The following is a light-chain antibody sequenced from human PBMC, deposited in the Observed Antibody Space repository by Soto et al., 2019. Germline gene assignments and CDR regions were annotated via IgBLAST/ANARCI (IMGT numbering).Light chain of an antibody. J-gene: IGKJ4*01. CDR1: QSVSSH. CDR2: GAS. CDR3: QQRSNWPPVLT. Sequence: EIVLTQSPASLSLSPGERATLSCGASQSVSSHLAWFQQRPGQAPRLLIYGASNRATGIPARFGGSGSGTNFTLTISSLEPEDFAVYYCQQRSNWPPVLTFGGGTKVEIK. V-gene: IGKV3-11*01.